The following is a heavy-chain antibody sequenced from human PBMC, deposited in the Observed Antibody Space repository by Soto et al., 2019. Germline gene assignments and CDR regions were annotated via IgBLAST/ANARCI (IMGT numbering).Heavy chain of an antibody. CDR3: SAMPTDYYYYNMDV. CDR2: IHESGSN. Sequence: PSETLSLTCIVSGATISGFYWSWIRQPPGKGLEWIGYIHESGSNKYNPSLKGRITISVDTSKTQFSLNLTTVTAADTAVYYCSAMPTDYYYYNMDVWGQGTTVTVSS. D-gene: IGHD2-2*01. V-gene: IGHV4-59*01. J-gene: IGHJ6*02. CDR1: GATISGFY.